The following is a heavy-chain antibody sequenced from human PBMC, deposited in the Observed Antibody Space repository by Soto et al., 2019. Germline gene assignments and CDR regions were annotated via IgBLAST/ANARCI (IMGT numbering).Heavy chain of an antibody. V-gene: IGHV1-18*01. CDR1: DYSLSSYG. D-gene: IGHD6-13*01. J-gene: IGHJ5*02. Sequence: ASVKAPCKASDYSLSSYGISRGRQAPGQGLEWMGWISAYNGNTNYAQKLQGRVTMTTDTPTSTAYMELRSLRSDDTAVYYCAGGAAAGNNWFDPWGQGTLVTVS. CDR2: ISAYNGNT. CDR3: AGGAAAGNNWFDP.